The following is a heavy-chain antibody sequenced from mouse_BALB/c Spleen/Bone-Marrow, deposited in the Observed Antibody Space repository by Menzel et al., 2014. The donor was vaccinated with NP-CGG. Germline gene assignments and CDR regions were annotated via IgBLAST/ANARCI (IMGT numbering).Heavy chain of an antibody. CDR3: ARQLGPPYAMDY. D-gene: IGHD3-1*01. J-gene: IGHJ4*01. Sequence: VQLQQSGAALVRPGTSVKVSCKASGYAFTNYLIEWVKQRPGQGLEWIGVINPGSGGTNYNEKFKGKATLTADKSSSTAYMQLSRMTSDDSAVYFCARQLGPPYAMDYWGQGTSVTVSS. CDR2: INPGSGGT. CDR1: GYAFTNYL. V-gene: IGHV1-54*01.